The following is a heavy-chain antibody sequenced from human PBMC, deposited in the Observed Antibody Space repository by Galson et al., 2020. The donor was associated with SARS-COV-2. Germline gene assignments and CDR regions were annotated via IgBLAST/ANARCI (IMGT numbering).Heavy chain of an antibody. CDR2: ISYDGSNK. CDR1: GFTFSSYA. CDR3: ARPMWIVAGAFDI. Sequence: GESLKISCAASGFTFSSYAMHWVRQAPGKGLEWVAVISYDGSNKYYADSVKGRFTISRDNSKNTLYLQMNSLRAEDTAVYYCARPMWIVAGAFDIWGQGTMVTVSS. V-gene: IGHV3-30*01. J-gene: IGHJ3*02. D-gene: IGHD2-15*01.